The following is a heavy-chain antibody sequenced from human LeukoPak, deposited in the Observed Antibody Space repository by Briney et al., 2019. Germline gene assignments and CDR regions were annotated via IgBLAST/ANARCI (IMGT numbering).Heavy chain of an antibody. CDR3: AKDDYGGDYFDY. CDR2: IRYDGSNK. D-gene: IGHD4-23*01. V-gene: IGHV3-30*02. Sequence: GGSLRLSCAASGFTFSSYAMSWVRQAPGKGLEWVAFIRYDGSNKYYADSVKGRFTISRDNSKNTLYLQMNSLRAEDTAVYYCAKDDYGGDYFDYWGQGTLVTVSS. J-gene: IGHJ4*02. CDR1: GFTFSSYA.